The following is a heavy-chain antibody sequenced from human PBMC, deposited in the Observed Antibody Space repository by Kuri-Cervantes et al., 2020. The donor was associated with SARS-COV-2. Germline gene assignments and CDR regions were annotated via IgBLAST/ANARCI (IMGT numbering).Heavy chain of an antibody. CDR3: ARSVAGQWLDHGQGDLYYYYYGMDV. CDR2: INSDGSST. V-gene: IGHV3-74*01. Sequence: GGSLRLSCAASGFTFSSYAMHWVRQAPGKGLVWVSRINSDGSSTSYADSVKGRFTISRDNAKNTLYLQMNSLRAEDTAVYYCARSVAGQWLDHGQGDLYYYYYGMDVWGQGTTVTVSS. D-gene: IGHD6-19*01. J-gene: IGHJ6*02. CDR1: GFTFSSYA.